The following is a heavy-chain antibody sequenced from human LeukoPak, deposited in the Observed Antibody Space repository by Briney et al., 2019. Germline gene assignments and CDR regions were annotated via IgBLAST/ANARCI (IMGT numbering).Heavy chain of an antibody. D-gene: IGHD2-2*02. Sequence: PGGSLRLSCAASGFTFSSYSMNWVRQAPGKGLEWVSYISSSSSTIYYADSVKGRFTISRDNAKNSLYLQMNSLRAEDTAVYYCARDISVVPAAIAAESGSYWGQGTLVTVSS. J-gene: IGHJ4*02. CDR3: ARDISVVPAAIAAESGSY. V-gene: IGHV3-48*01. CDR1: GFTFSSYS. CDR2: ISSSSSTI.